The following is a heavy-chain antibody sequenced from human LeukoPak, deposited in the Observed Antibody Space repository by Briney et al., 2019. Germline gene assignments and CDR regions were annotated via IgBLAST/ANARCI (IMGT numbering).Heavy chain of an antibody. CDR1: GGSIYNHY. CDR3: ARRTIAAAGTGSWWFDP. V-gene: IGHV4-59*08. Sequence: PSETLSLTCTVSGGSIYNHYWSWIRQPPGKGLESIGYIYYSGNTIYNPSLASRVTISVDTSKNQFSLKLSSVTAADTAVYYCARRTIAAAGTGSWWFDPWGQGTLVTVSS. J-gene: IGHJ5*02. D-gene: IGHD6-13*01. CDR2: IYYSGNT.